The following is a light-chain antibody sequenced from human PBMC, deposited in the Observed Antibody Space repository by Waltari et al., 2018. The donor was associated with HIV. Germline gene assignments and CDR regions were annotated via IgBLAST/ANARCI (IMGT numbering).Light chain of an antibody. J-gene: IGLJ3*02. Sequence: QSALTQPPSVSGSPGQSITISCSGTSSDVCCYNHVSWYQQHPGKAPKLMIYDVSNRPSGVSNRFSGSKSGNTASLTISGLQAEDEADYYCSSYTSSSTWVFGGGTKLTVL. V-gene: IGLV2-14*01. CDR3: SSYTSSSTWV. CDR1: SSDVCCYNH. CDR2: DVS.